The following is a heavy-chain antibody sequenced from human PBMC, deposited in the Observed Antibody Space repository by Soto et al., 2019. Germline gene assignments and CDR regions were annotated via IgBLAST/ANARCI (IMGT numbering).Heavy chain of an antibody. Sequence: QLQLQESGSGLVKPSQTLSLTCAVSGGSISSGGYSWSWIRQPPGKGLEWIGYIYHSRSTYYNPSLKSRVTISVDRSKNQFSLKLSSVTAADTAVYYCARVNYDYVWGSYRPYGMDVWGQGTTVTVSS. CDR2: IYHSRST. J-gene: IGHJ6*02. CDR3: ARVNYDYVWGSYRPYGMDV. CDR1: GGSISSGGYS. V-gene: IGHV4-30-2*01. D-gene: IGHD3-16*02.